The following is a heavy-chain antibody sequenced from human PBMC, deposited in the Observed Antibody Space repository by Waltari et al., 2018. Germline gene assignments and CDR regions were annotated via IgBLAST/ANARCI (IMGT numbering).Heavy chain of an antibody. CDR3: ARGGRGSGWYGGY. CDR2: INHSGST. V-gene: IGHV4-34*01. D-gene: IGHD6-19*01. CDR1: GGSFSGYY. Sequence: QVQLQQWGAGLLKPSETLSLPCAVYGGSFSGYYSSWIRQPPGKGLEWIGEINHSGSTNYNPSLKSRVTISVDTSKNQFSLKLSSVTAADTAVYYCARGGRGSGWYGGYWGQGTLVTVSS. J-gene: IGHJ4*02.